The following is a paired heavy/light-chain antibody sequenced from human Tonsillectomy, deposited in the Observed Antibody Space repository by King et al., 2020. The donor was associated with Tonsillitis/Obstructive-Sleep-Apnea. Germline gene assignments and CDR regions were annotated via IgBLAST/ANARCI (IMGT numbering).Light chain of an antibody. CDR1: SSDVGGYNY. V-gene: IGLV2-14*01. CDR2: DVS. Sequence: QSALTQPASVSGSPGQSITISCTGTSSDVGGYNYVSWYQQHPGQAPKLMIYDVSARPSGVSNRFSGSKSGNTASLTISGLQAEDEADYYCASYRSSSTLGVVLGGGTKLTVL. J-gene: IGLJ2*01. CDR3: ASYRSSSTLGVV.
Heavy chain of an antibody. V-gene: IGHV3-74*01. D-gene: IGHD6-19*01. CDR2: VKSDGSST. CDR3: ARDRLYSGGWSPFES. Sequence: EVQLVESGGGLVQPGGSLRLSCAASGFTFNNYWMHWVRQAPGKGLVWVSRVKSDGSSTNYADSVMGRFTISRDNAKNTLYLQMNNLRAEDTAVYYCARDRLYSGGWSPFESWGQGTLVTVSS. CDR1: GFTFNNYW. J-gene: IGHJ4*02.